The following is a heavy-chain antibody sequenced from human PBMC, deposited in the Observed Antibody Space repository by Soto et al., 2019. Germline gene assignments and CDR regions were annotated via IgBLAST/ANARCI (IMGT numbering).Heavy chain of an antibody. D-gene: IGHD2-15*01. CDR1: GGTFSSYA. CDR2: IIPIFGTA. V-gene: IGHV1-69*01. CDR3: ARSRPALGCWSSGSCFDAIDL. Sequence: QVQLLQSGAEVKKPGSSVKVSCKASGGTFSSYAISWVRQAPGQGLEWLGGIIPIFGTANYAQKFQGRVTITAEESTSTADMDLSRQRSEDTAEYDYARSRPALGCWSSGSCFDAIDLWGQGPMITDSS. J-gene: IGHJ3*01.